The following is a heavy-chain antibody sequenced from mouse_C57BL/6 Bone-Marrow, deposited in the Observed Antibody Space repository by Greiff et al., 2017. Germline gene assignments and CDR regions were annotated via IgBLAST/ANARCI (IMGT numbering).Heavy chain of an antibody. CDR2: IYPGSGNT. Sequence: VQLQQSGAELVRPGASVKLSCKASGYTFTDYYINWVKQRPGQGLEWIARIYPGSGNTYYNEKFKGKATLTAEKSSSTAYMQLSSLTYADSAVYFCAREGDYDGYLYYFDYWGQGTTLTVSS. V-gene: IGHV1-76*01. CDR1: GYTFTDYY. J-gene: IGHJ2*01. D-gene: IGHD2-3*01. CDR3: AREGDYDGYLYYFDY.